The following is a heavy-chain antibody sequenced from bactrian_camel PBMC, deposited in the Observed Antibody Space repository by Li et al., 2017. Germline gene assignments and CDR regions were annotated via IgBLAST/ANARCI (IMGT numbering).Heavy chain of an antibody. D-gene: IGHD3*01. CDR3: AAEPQYYPDWYNY. CDR1: GYTYSNNW. Sequence: HVQLVESGGGSVQAGGSLRLSCVASGYTYSNNWVGWFRQAPGKEREGVVGRYNVGGHTYYADSVKGRFTISQDNARNTLYLQMNSLQPDDTAMYYCAAEPQYYPDWYNYWGQGTQVTVS. V-gene: IGHV3S6*01. J-gene: IGHJ4*01. CDR2: RYNVGGHT.